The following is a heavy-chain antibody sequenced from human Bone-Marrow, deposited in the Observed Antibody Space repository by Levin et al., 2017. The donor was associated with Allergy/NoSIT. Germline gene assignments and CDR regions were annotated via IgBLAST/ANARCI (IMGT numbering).Heavy chain of an antibody. CDR1: GFTFSDYS. D-gene: IGHD4-17*01. J-gene: IGHJ4*02. V-gene: IGHV3-49*04. CDR2: IRSKAYGGTT. Sequence: GGSLRLSCTASGFTFSDYSMSWVRQAPGKGLEWVGFIRSKAYGGTTDYAASVRGRFTVSRDDSKSIAYLQMGSLKTEDTAIYYCATTSTVTNTLDYWGQGTLVTVSS. CDR3: ATTSTVTNTLDY.